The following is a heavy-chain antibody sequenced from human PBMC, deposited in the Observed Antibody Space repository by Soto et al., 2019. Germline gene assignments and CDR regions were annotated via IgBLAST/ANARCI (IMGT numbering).Heavy chain of an antibody. V-gene: IGHV4-59*12. CDR2: IYYNGST. CDR1: GGSISSYY. CDR3: ARGGVEVSEYSSSYFGHHYMDV. Sequence: SETLSLTCSVSGGSISSYYWSWIRLPPGKGLEWIGYIYYNGSTNYSPSLKSLVTISVDTSKNQFSLKLSSVTAADTAVYYCARGGVEVSEYSSSYFGHHYMDVWGKGTTVTVSS. J-gene: IGHJ6*03. D-gene: IGHD6-6*01.